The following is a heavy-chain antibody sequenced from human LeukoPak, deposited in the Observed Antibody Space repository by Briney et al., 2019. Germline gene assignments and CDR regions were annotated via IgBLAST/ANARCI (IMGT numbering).Heavy chain of an antibody. D-gene: IGHD3-10*01. V-gene: IGHV4-38-2*02. J-gene: IGHJ4*02. CDR1: GDSIISGYY. CDR2: SYDTGRA. Sequence: PSETLSLTCIVSGDSIISGYYWGWIRQPPGKGLEWIGSSYDTGRAYYYPSFKSRATISVDKSKNQFSLRLNSVTAADTAVYYCARMGFAFLRGGIDSWGQGTLVTVSS. CDR3: ARMGFAFLRGGIDS.